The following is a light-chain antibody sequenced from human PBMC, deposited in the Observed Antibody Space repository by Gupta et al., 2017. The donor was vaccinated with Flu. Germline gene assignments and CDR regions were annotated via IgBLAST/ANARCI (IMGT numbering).Light chain of an antibody. CDR3: QQRNTSPFT. CDR1: QGINSL. J-gene: IGKJ2*01. Sequence: PSYMYASVGDRGTHTCRARQGINSLLYWYQQKPENAPQLLIYDASRSKSGVPSRFSGSGCGTEFTLSISRRQPEDLACYYCQQRNTSPFTFGQGTQVEIK. V-gene: IGKV1-39*01. CDR2: DAS.